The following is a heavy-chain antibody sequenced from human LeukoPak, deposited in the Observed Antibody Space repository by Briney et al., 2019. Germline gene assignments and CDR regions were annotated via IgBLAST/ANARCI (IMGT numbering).Heavy chain of an antibody. CDR3: VRLRWELLAPYFDH. J-gene: IGHJ4*02. D-gene: IGHD2-15*01. V-gene: IGHV4-59*01. CDR1: TDSRNTYY. Sequence: SETLSLTCSVSTDSRNTYYWSWIRQSPGKGLEWIGHIYHSGSTDYIPSLQSRVTISIDMSKKQFSLKLTSVTVADTAMYYCVRLRWELLAPYFDHWGQGSLVIVSS. CDR2: IYHSGST.